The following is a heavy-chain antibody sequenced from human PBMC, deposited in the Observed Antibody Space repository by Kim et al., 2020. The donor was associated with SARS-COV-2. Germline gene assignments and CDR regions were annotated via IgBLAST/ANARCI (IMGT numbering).Heavy chain of an antibody. V-gene: IGHV1-46*01. Sequence: ASVKVSCKASGYTFTSYYMHWVRQAPGQGLEWMGIINPSGGSTSYAQKFQGRVTMTRDTSTSTVYMELSSLRSEDTAVYYCAREYYDSSGYSTGVDYWGQGTLVTVSS. D-gene: IGHD3-22*01. CDR1: GYTFTSYY. CDR2: INPSGGST. CDR3: AREYYDSSGYSTGVDY. J-gene: IGHJ4*02.